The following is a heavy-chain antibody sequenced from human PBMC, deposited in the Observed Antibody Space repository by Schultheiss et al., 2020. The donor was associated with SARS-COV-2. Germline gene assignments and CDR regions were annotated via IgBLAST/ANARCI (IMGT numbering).Heavy chain of an antibody. D-gene: IGHD6-13*01. CDR1: GFTVSSYD. J-gene: IGHJ4*02. Sequence: GESLKISCAASGFTVSSYDMHWVRQATGKGLEWVSAIGTAGDTYYPGSVKGRFTISRDNAKNSLYLQMNSLRAEDTAVYYCARVSSSWYYFDYWGQGTLVTVSS. V-gene: IGHV3-13*01. CDR2: IGTAGDT. CDR3: ARVSSSWYYFDY.